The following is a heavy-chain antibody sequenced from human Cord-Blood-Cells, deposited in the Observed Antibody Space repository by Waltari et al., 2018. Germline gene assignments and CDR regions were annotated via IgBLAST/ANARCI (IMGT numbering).Heavy chain of an antibody. CDR1: GGSISSYS. CDR3: ARQSGLFFDY. CDR2: IYYSGST. D-gene: IGHD3-10*01. J-gene: IGHJ4*02. V-gene: IGHV4-59*08. Sequence: QVQLQESGPGRVQPSETLSLTCTVSGGSISSYSWSWIRQPPGKGREWIGYIYYSGSTNYNPSLKSRVTISVDTSKNQFSLKLSSVTAADTAVYYCARQSGLFFDYWGQGTLVTVSS.